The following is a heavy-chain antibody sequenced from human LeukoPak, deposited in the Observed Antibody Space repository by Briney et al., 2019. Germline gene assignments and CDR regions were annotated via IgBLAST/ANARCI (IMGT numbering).Heavy chain of an antibody. J-gene: IGHJ5*02. CDR3: AKNGGQWPHSKRDWFDP. Sequence: GGSLRLSCAASGFTFSSYAMYWVRQAPGKGLEWVSGIFGSGGSTHYADSVKGRFTISRDNSKNTLYLQMNSLRAEDTAVYYCAKNGGQWPHSKRDWFDPWGQGTLVTVSS. D-gene: IGHD6-19*01. CDR1: GFTFSSYA. CDR2: IFGSGGST. V-gene: IGHV3-23*01.